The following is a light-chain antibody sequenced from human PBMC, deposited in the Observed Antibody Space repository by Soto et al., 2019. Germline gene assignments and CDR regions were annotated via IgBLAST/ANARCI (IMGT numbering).Light chain of an antibody. CDR3: QQSYNSPPLT. Sequence: DIPMTQSPSSLSASVGDRVTITCRASQSISSYLNWYQQRPGKAPKLLIYAASSLQSGVPSRFSGSGSGTDFTLTISSLQPEDFATYFCQQSYNSPPLTFGGGNKVEIK. CDR1: QSISSY. J-gene: IGKJ4*01. CDR2: AAS. V-gene: IGKV1-39*01.